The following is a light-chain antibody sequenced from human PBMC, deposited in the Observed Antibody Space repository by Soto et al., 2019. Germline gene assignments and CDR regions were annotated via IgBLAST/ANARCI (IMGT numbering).Light chain of an antibody. CDR3: QQRNPLT. J-gene: IGKJ4*01. Sequence: EIVLTQSPATLSLSPGERATLSCRASQSIGTYLAWYQQKPGQAPRLFIYDASNRATGIPARFSGGGSGTDFTLTISSLEPEDFAVYYCQQRNPLTFGGGTKVDI. CDR2: DAS. V-gene: IGKV3-11*01. CDR1: QSIGTY.